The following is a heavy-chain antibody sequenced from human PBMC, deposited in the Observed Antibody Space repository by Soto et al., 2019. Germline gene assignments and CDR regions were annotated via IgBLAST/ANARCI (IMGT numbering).Heavy chain of an antibody. D-gene: IGHD3-10*01. CDR2: IWYDGSNK. V-gene: IGHV3-33*01. Sequence: QVQLVESGGGVVQPGRSLRLSCAASGFTFSSYGMHWVRQAPGKGLEWVAVIWYDGSNKYYADSVKGRFTISRDNSKNRLYMQMNSLRAEDTAVYYCASRVSQFGYWGQGTLVTVSS. J-gene: IGHJ4*02. CDR3: ASRVSQFGY. CDR1: GFTFSSYG.